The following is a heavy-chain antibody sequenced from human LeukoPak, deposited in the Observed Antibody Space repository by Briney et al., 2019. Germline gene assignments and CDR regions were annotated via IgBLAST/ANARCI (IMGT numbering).Heavy chain of an antibody. CDR1: GGSISTTSYY. CDR3: ARLRSPGDFDY. V-gene: IGHV4-39*07. D-gene: IGHD1-26*01. J-gene: IGHJ4*02. CDR2: IYYSGST. Sequence: SETLSLTCTVSGGSISTTSYYWAWIRQPPEKGLEWIGTIYYSGSTYYNVSLKSRVTISVDTSKNQFSLNLSSATAADTAVYYCARLRSPGDFDYWGQGTLVTVSS.